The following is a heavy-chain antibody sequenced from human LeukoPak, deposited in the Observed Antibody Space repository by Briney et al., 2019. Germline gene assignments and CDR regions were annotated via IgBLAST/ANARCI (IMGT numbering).Heavy chain of an antibody. Sequence: GRSLRLSCAASGFTFSSYGMHWVRQAPGKGLEWVAVISYDGSNKYYADSVKGRFTISRDNSKNTLYLQMNSLRAEDTAVYYCAKDYYGSGSYYNGMDVWGQGTTVTVSS. CDR2: ISYDGSNK. CDR1: GFTFSSYG. V-gene: IGHV3-30*18. D-gene: IGHD3-10*01. CDR3: AKDYYGSGSYYNGMDV. J-gene: IGHJ6*02.